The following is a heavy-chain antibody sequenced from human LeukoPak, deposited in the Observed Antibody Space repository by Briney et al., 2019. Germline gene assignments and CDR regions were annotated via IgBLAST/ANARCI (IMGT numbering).Heavy chain of an antibody. CDR3: ARWGDGSRLDY. J-gene: IGHJ4*02. D-gene: IGHD2-21*02. CDR2: IWYDGSTK. Sequence: PGGSLRLSCAASGFTFRSHGMYWVRQAPGKGLEWVAVIWYDGSTKYYGDAVKGRFTISRDNSKDMLYLQMNSLRVEDTAVYYCARWGDGSRLDYWGQGTLATVSS. V-gene: IGHV3-33*01. CDR1: GFTFRSHG.